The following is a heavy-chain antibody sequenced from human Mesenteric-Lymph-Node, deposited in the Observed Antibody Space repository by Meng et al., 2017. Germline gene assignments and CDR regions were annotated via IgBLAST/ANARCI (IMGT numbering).Heavy chain of an antibody. CDR1: GFTFNSYE. J-gene: IGHJ3*02. Sequence: GESLKISCAASGFTFNSYEMNWVRQAPGKGLEWVSYIDSSGTTIYYADSVKGRFSISRDNAKNSLYLQMSSLRAEDTGLYYCARAPQVGPDAFDIWGQGTMVTVSS. D-gene: IGHD1-26*01. CDR3: ARAPQVGPDAFDI. CDR2: IDSSGTTI. V-gene: IGHV3-48*03.